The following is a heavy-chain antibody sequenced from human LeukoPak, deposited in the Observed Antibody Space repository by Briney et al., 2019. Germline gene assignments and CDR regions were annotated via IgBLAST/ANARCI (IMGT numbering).Heavy chain of an antibody. CDR2: IKQDGSET. CDR1: GFTFSRYW. Sequence: GASLRLSCAASGFTFSRYWMSWARQAPGQGLEWVATIKQDGSETYYVDSVKGRFTISRDNAKNSLHLQMNSLRAEDAAVFYCARMDYYTSGTYTYPNFDYWGQGTLVTVSS. CDR3: ARMDYYTSGTYTYPNFDY. D-gene: IGHD3-10*01. V-gene: IGHV3-7*03. J-gene: IGHJ4*02.